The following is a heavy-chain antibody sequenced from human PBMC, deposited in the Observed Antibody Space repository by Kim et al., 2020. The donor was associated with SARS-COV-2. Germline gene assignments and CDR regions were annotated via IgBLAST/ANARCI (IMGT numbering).Heavy chain of an antibody. D-gene: IGHD6-13*01. CDR1: GGSISTYY. CDR2: VHYSGST. CDR3: ARDRAGYSNIYGMDV. V-gene: IGHV4-59*13. J-gene: IGHJ6*02. Sequence: SQTLSLTCTVSGGSISTYYWSWIRQPPGKGLEWIGYVHYSGSTNYNPSLKSRVTISVDTSKNQFSLKLSSVTAADTAVYYCARDRAGYSNIYGMDVWGQGTTVTVSS.